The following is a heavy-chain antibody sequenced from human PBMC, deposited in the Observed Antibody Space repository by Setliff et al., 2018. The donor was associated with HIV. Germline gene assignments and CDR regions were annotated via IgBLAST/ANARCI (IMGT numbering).Heavy chain of an antibody. Sequence: SETLSLTCTLSGDSVTTPYYWGWIRQPPGKGLEWVGHIYVTGSTAYKPYLRGRATISLDTSKNQFSLKLSSVTAADTAVYYCARGHMLITYYYYYYMDVWGKGTTVTVS. J-gene: IGHJ6*03. CDR3: ARGHMLITYYYYYYMDV. D-gene: IGHD3-10*02. CDR2: IYVTGST. V-gene: IGHV4-59*02. CDR1: GDSVTTPYY.